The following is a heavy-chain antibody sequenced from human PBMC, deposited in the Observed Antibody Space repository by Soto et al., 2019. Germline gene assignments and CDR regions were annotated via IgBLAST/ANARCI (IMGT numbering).Heavy chain of an antibody. CDR3: ASKSGSYFRDAFDI. J-gene: IGHJ3*02. Sequence: ASLKVSCKASGGTFSSYSISWVRQAPGQGLEWMGWMNPNIGKTSYAQKFQGRVTMTTNTSTSTAYMELSSLRSEDTAVYYCASKSGSYFRDAFDIWGQGTMVTVSS. CDR2: MNPNIGKT. D-gene: IGHD1-26*01. V-gene: IGHV1-8*02. CDR1: GGTFSSYS.